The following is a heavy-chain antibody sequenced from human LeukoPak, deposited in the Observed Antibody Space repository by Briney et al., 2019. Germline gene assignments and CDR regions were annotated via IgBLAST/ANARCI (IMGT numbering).Heavy chain of an antibody. CDR1: GGSISSNSNY. CDR3: ARQALWFFDH. Sequence: SETLSLTCTVSGGSISSNSNYWAWIRQPPGRGLEWIGSISYGGSTYYSPSLESRVTISVDTSKNQFSLNLSSVTAADTAVYYCARQALWFFDHWGQGALVTVAS. D-gene: IGHD2-21*01. J-gene: IGHJ4*02. CDR2: ISYGGST. V-gene: IGHV4-39*01.